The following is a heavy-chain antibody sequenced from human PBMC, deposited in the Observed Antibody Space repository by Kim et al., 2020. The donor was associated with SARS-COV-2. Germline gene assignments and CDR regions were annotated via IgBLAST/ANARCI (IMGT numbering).Heavy chain of an antibody. CDR3: ARIKAAASTGDAFDV. J-gene: IGHJ3*01. CDR1: GFTLSSYA. V-gene: IGHV3-30*04. D-gene: IGHD6-25*01. CDR2: ISYDGNNQ. Sequence: GGSLRLSCVASGFTLSSYAMHWVRQAPGKGLEWLAIISYDGNNQYYADSVRGRFSISRDISKNTLFLQMNSLRGDDTSTYYCARIKAAASTGDAFDVWARGQWSSSLQ.